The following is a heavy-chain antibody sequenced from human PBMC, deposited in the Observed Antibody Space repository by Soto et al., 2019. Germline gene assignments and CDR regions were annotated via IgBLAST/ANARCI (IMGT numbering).Heavy chain of an antibody. CDR1: GGSITSHHYY. V-gene: IGHV4-39*01. CDR2: IYSGGNT. D-gene: IGHD2-2*01. J-gene: IGHJ4*02. CDR3: GSGPSTSWIDN. Sequence: QLQVQESGPGQVKPSQTLSPTCTVSGGSITSHHYYWGWIRQPPGKGLEWIGSIYSGGNTYYNPSVRSRLTIFVATAKNLISLKLNSVTAADSAICDCGSGPSTSWIDNWGLGTQVSVSS.